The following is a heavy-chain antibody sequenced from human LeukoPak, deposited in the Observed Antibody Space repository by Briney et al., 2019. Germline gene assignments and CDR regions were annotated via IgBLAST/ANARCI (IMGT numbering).Heavy chain of an antibody. CDR2: IYSGGST. Sequence: GGSLGLSCEASGFSVTTKYMSWVRQAPGKGLEWVSVIYSGGSTYYADSVKARFTISRDKSKSTVYLQMNNLRAEDTAVYYCATDGGRREFDYWGQGTLVTVSS. J-gene: IGHJ4*02. V-gene: IGHV3-66*01. D-gene: IGHD3-3*01. CDR3: ATDGGRREFDY. CDR1: GFSVTTKY.